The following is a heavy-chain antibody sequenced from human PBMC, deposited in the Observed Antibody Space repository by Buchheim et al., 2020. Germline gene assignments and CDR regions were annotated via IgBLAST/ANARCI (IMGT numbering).Heavy chain of an antibody. J-gene: IGHJ4*02. Sequence: QVQLQESGPGLVKPSETLSLTCTVSGGSISSYYWSWIRQPPGKGLEWIGYIYYSGSTNYNPSLKSRVTISVDTSKNQFSLKLSSVTAADTAVYYCARHGYDFWSGYYASWDYWGQGTL. CDR3: ARHGYDFWSGYYASWDY. D-gene: IGHD3-3*01. V-gene: IGHV4-59*08. CDR2: IYYSGST. CDR1: GGSISSYY.